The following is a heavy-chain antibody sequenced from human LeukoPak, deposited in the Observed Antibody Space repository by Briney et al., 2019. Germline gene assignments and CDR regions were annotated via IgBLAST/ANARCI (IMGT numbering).Heavy chain of an antibody. D-gene: IGHD3-10*01. CDR1: GFTVSTNY. Sequence: PGGSLRLSCAASGFTVSTNYMSWVRQAPGKGPEWVSVIYSGGSTYYADSVKGRFTISRDNSRNTLYLQMNSLRADDTAVYYCARDSPYYYGSGLWGQGTMVTVSS. CDR2: IYSGGST. V-gene: IGHV3-53*01. J-gene: IGHJ3*01. CDR3: ARDSPYYYGSGL.